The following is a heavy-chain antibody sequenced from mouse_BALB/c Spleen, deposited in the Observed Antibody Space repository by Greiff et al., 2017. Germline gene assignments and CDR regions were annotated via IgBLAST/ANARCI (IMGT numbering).Heavy chain of an antibody. CDR3: ARDRYGSSYPYWYFDV. Sequence: DVMLVESGGGLVKPGGSLKLSCAASGFTFSDYYMYWVRQTPEKRLEWVATISDGGSYTYYPDSVKGRFTISRDNAKNNLYLQMSSLKSEDTAMYYCARDRYGSSYPYWYFDVWGAGTTVTVSS. J-gene: IGHJ1*01. CDR2: ISDGGSYT. CDR1: GFTFSDYY. V-gene: IGHV5-4*02. D-gene: IGHD1-1*01.